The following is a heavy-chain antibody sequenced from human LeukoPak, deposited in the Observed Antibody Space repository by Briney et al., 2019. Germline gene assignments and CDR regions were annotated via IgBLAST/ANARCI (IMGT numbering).Heavy chain of an antibody. CDR2: ISGGGGST. D-gene: IGHD5-18*01. Sequence: GGTLRLSCAASGFTFSSYGMSWVRQAPGKGLEWVSAISGGGGSTYYADSVKGRFTISRDNAKNSLFLQMNSLSAEDTAVYYCARGIYNYGYIFDCWGQGTLVTVSS. V-gene: IGHV3-23*01. J-gene: IGHJ4*02. CDR1: GFTFSSYG. CDR3: ARGIYNYGYIFDC.